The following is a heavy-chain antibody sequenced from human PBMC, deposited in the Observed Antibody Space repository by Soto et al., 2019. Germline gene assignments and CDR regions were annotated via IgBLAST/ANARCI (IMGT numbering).Heavy chain of an antibody. J-gene: IGHJ6*02. V-gene: IGHV1-69*11. D-gene: IGHD5-18*01. CDR3: ARVVRNHVSGAHYYSYGMDV. CDR2: IIPMLGTP. Sequence: QVQLVQSGAEVKKPGSSVKVSCKTSGGTFSRFGISWVRQARGQGLEWMGGIIPMLGTPNYAQKFQRRVTITADVPTYPASLELSSLRSEDTAVYFCARVVRNHVSGAHYYSYGMDVWGQGTAVTGSS. CDR1: GGTFSRFG.